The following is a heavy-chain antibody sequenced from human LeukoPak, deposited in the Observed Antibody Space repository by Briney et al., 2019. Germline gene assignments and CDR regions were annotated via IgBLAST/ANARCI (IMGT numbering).Heavy chain of an antibody. V-gene: IGHV1-69*13. Sequence: SVKVSCKASGGTFSSYAISWVRQAPGQGLEWMGGIIPIFGTANYARKFQGRVTITADESTSTAYMELSSLRSEDTAVYYCARDSGSCSSTSCSHLFDYWGQGTLVTVSS. J-gene: IGHJ4*02. CDR3: ARDSGSCSSTSCSHLFDY. CDR1: GGTFSSYA. CDR2: IIPIFGTA. D-gene: IGHD2-2*01.